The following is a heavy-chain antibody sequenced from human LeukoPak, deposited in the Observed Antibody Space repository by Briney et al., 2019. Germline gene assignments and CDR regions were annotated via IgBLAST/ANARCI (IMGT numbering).Heavy chain of an antibody. CDR2: ISGSGERT. Sequence: SGGSLRLSCAASGFTFSSHAMSWVRQAPGKGLEWVSGISGSGERTYDSDSVKGRFTISRDNSKNTLYLQMNSLRAEDTAIYYCAKSGIRGITMVRDAALDYWGQGTLVTVSS. CDR3: AKSGIRGITMVRDAALDY. V-gene: IGHV3-23*01. CDR1: GFTFSSHA. J-gene: IGHJ4*02. D-gene: IGHD3-10*01.